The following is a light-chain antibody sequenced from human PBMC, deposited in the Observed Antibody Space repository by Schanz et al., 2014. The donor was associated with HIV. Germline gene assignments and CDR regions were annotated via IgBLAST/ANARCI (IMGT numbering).Light chain of an antibody. CDR3: AAWDDSLNGWV. CDR1: TSNIGSNH. Sequence: SVLTQPPSASGTPGQRVTISCSGSTSNIGSNHVDWYQQLPGTAPRLLIQANNQRPSGVPDRFSGSKSGTSASLAISGLRSEDEADYHCAAWDDSLNGWVFGGGTKLTVL. V-gene: IGLV1-44*01. CDR2: ANN. J-gene: IGLJ3*02.